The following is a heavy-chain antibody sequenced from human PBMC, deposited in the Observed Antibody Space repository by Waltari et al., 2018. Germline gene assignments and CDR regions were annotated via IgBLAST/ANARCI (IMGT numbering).Heavy chain of an antibody. V-gene: IGHV3-7*01. CDR3: ARHGDFCFDY. CDR2: IKKDASTK. J-gene: IGHJ4*02. Sequence: LQLQESGPGLVKPSETLSLTCTVSGGSISSSSYYWGWVRQAPGKGLEWVANIKKDASTKYYVDAVKGRFTISRDNAKNSLYLEMNSLTAEDTAVYYCARHGDFCFDYWGQGILVTVSS. D-gene: IGHD4-17*01. CDR1: GGSISSSSYY.